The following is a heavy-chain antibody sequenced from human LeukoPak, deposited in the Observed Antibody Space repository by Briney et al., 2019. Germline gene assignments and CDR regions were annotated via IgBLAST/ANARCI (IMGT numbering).Heavy chain of an antibody. CDR2: IYSGGST. Sequence: PGGSLRLSCAASGFTVSSNYMSWVRQAPGKGLEWVSVIYSGGSTYYADSVKGRFTISRDNSKNTLYLQMNSLRAEDTAVYYCARDMGYSGYDFVWDYYYGMDVWGQGTTVTVSS. J-gene: IGHJ6*02. D-gene: IGHD5-12*01. CDR3: ARDMGYSGYDFVWDYYYGMDV. V-gene: IGHV3-66*01. CDR1: GFTVSSNY.